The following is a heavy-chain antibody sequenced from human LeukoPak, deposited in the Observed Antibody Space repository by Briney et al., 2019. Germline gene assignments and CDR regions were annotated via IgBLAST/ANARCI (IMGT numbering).Heavy chain of an antibody. CDR1: GGSISSSNW. Sequence: PSETLSLTCAVSGGSISSSNWWSWVRQPPGKGLEWIGEIYHSGSTNYNPSLKSRVTISVDTSKNQFSLKLNSVTAADTAVYYCAREVGDCSGSDCYGCWGQGTLVTVSS. CDR2: IYHSGST. V-gene: IGHV4-4*02. D-gene: IGHD2-15*01. CDR3: AREVGDCSGSDCYGC. J-gene: IGHJ4*02.